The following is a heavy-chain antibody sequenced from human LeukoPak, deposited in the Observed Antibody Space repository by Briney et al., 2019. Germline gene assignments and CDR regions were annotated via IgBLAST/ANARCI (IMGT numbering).Heavy chain of an antibody. D-gene: IGHD4-17*01. CDR2: IYYSGST. CDR1: GGSISSYY. CDR3: ARGLGTVTFFDY. Sequence: PSETLSLTCTVSGGSISSYYWSWIRQPPGKGLEWIGYIYYSGSTNYNPSLKSRVTISVDTSKNQFSLELSSVTAADTAVYYCARGLGTVTFFDYWGQGTLVTVSS. V-gene: IGHV4-59*01. J-gene: IGHJ4*02.